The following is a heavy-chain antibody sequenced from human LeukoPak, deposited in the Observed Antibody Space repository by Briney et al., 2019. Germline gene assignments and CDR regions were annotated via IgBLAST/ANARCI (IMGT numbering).Heavy chain of an antibody. J-gene: IGHJ3*02. CDR1: GGSFSGYY. CDR2: INHSGST. Sequence: PSETLSLTCAVYGGSFSGYYWSWIRQPPGKGLEWIGEINHSGSTNYNPSLKSRVTISVDTSKNQFSLKLSSVTAADTAVYYCARHVLLWFGELGNAFDIWGQGTMVTVSS. CDR3: ARHVLLWFGELGNAFDI. V-gene: IGHV4-34*01. D-gene: IGHD3-10*01.